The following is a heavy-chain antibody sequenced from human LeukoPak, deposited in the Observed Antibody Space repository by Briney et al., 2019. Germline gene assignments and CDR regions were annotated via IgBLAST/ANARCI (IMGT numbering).Heavy chain of an antibody. D-gene: IGHD3-9*01. CDR1: GFSFSSYG. CDR3: ARDRYDILTGYYMYFDY. J-gene: IGHJ4*02. Sequence: TGRSLRLSCAAFGFSFSSYGMHWVRQAPGKGLEWVAVIWYDGSNKYYADSVKGRFTISRDNSKNTLFLQMNSLRAEDTAVYYCARDRYDILTGYYMYFDYWGQGSLVTVSS. CDR2: IWYDGSNK. V-gene: IGHV3-33*01.